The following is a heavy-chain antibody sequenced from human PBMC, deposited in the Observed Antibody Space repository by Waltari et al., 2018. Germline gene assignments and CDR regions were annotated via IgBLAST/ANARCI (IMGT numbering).Heavy chain of an antibody. CDR1: GFTVSSNY. Sequence: EVQLVESGGGLIQPGGSLRLSCAASGFTVSSNYMSWVRQAPGKGLEWVSVIYSGGSTDYADSVKGRFTISRDNSKNTLYLQMNSLRADDTAVYYCARAGYDILTGYPVHFDYWGQGTLVTVSS. D-gene: IGHD3-9*01. CDR3: ARAGYDILTGYPVHFDY. V-gene: IGHV3-53*01. CDR2: IYSGGST. J-gene: IGHJ4*02.